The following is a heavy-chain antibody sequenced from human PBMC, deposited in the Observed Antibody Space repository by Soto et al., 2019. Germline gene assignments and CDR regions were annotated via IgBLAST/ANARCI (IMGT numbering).Heavy chain of an antibody. V-gene: IGHV1-3*04. CDR1: GCTFTTYA. CDR3: ASGDNRFSPYNYFDP. CDR2: INTGKGNT. Sequence: ASVKVSCKASGCTFTTYALHWLRQAPGQRVEWMGWINTGKGNTKYSQNFQGRVTITMDTSASTAYMELSSLRSEDTAVYYWASGDNRFSPYNYFDPWGQGTLVTVSS. D-gene: IGHD3-3*01. J-gene: IGHJ5*02.